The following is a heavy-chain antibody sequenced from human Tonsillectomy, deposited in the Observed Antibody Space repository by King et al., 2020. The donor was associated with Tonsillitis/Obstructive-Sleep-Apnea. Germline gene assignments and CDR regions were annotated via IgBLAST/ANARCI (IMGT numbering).Heavy chain of an antibody. CDR2: INHSGST. J-gene: IGHJ4*02. CDR1: GGSFSGYY. V-gene: IGHV4-34*01. CDR3: ARGDIVVMTAIGGFYFDY. D-gene: IGHD2-21*02. Sequence: VQLQQWGAGLLKPSETLSLTCAVYGGSFSGYYWSWIRQPPGKGLEWIGEINHSGSTNYNPSLKSRVTISVDTSKNQFSLKLSSVTAADTAVYYCARGDIVVMTAIGGFYFDYWGQGTLVTVSS.